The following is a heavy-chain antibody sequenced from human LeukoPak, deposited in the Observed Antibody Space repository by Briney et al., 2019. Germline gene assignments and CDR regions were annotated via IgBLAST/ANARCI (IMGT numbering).Heavy chain of an antibody. J-gene: IGHJ4*02. CDR3: ARDTMVRGVADY. Sequence: GGSLRLSCAAPGFTFRSYAMSWVRQAPGKGLEWVSYISSSGSTIYYADSVKGRFTISRDNAKNSLYLQMNSLRAEDTAVYYCARDTMVRGVADYWGQGTLVTVSS. V-gene: IGHV3-48*03. CDR2: ISSSGSTI. CDR1: GFTFRSYA. D-gene: IGHD3-10*01.